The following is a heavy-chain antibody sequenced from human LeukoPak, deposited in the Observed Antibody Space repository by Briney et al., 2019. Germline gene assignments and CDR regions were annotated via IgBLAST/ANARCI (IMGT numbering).Heavy chain of an antibody. CDR1: GFTFSSYA. D-gene: IGHD3-22*01. CDR2: ISGSGGST. J-gene: IGHJ3*02. CDR3: AKDGSSPNPRSITMIVVVTPDAFDI. Sequence: PGGSLRLSCAASGFTFSSYAMSWVRQAPGKGLEWVSAISGSGGSTYYADSVKGRFTISRDNSKNTLYLQMNSLRAEDTAVYYCAKDGSSPNPRSITMIVVVTPDAFDIWGQGTMVTVSS. V-gene: IGHV3-23*01.